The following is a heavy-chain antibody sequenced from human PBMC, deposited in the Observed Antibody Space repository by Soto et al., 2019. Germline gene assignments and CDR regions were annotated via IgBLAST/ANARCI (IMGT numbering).Heavy chain of an antibody. CDR2: IYWDDDK. CDR3: AHMVKGFGGVIVKPLVFDY. V-gene: IGHV2-5*02. CDR1: GLSLSTSGVG. D-gene: IGHD3-16*02. J-gene: IGHJ4*02. Sequence: QITLKESGPTLVKPTQTLTLTCTFSGLSLSTSGVGVGWIRQPPGKALEWLALIYWDDDKRYSPSLKSRLTITKDASKSQVVLTMTNMDPVDTATYYCAHMVKGFGGVIVKPLVFDYWGQGTLVTVSS.